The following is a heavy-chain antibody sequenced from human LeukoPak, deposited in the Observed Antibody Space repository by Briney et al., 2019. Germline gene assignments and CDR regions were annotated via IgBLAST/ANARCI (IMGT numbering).Heavy chain of an antibody. CDR3: ARVGVRYSSGGTFDY. Sequence: GGSLRLSCAASGFTFSSYSMTWVRQAPGKGLEWVSSISSSSSYIYYADSVKGRFTISRDNAKNSLYLQMNSLRAEDTAVYYCARVGVRYSSGGTFDYWGQGTLVTVSS. D-gene: IGHD6-19*01. CDR1: GFTFSSYS. CDR2: ISSSSSYI. J-gene: IGHJ4*02. V-gene: IGHV3-21*01.